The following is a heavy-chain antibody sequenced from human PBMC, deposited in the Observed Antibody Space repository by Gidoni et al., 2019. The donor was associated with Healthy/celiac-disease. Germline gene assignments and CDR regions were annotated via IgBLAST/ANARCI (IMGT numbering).Heavy chain of an antibody. CDR1: GGSFSTYY. Sequence: QVQLQQWGAGLLKPSETLSLTCVVDGGSFSTYYWNWIRQPPGKGLEWIGEINLSGSTHYNPSLKSRVTISVDTSKNSFSLRLTSVTAADTAVYYCARGAGLGMEAFDIWGQGTMGTVSS. CDR2: INLSGST. D-gene: IGHD3-16*01. V-gene: IGHV4-34*01. J-gene: IGHJ3*02. CDR3: ARGAGLGMEAFDI.